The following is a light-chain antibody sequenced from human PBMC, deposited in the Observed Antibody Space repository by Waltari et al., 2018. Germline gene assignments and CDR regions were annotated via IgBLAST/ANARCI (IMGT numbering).Light chain of an antibody. CDR1: QSISSH. V-gene: IGKV1-39*01. CDR2: GAS. J-gene: IGKJ1*01. Sequence: EIQMTQSPSSLSASVGDKVTITCRASQSISSHLNWYQQKPGEAPKVLIYGASSLQSGVPSRFSGSGSGTDFTLTISSLEPEDFATYFCQQSFVSWTFGQGTRVEIK. CDR3: QQSFVSWT.